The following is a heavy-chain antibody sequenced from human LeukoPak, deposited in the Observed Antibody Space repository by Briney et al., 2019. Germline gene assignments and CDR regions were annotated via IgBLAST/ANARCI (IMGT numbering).Heavy chain of an antibody. J-gene: IGHJ5*02. V-gene: IGHV1-46*01. CDR2: INPSGGST. D-gene: IGHD3-10*01. CDR1: GYTFTSYY. Sequence: ASVKVSCKASGYTFTSYYMHWVRQAPGQGLEWMGIINPSGGSTSYAQKFQGRVTITRNTSISTAYMELSSLRAEDTAVYYCAKLTMVRGVTSPFDPWGQGTLVTVSS. CDR3: AKLTMVRGVTSPFDP.